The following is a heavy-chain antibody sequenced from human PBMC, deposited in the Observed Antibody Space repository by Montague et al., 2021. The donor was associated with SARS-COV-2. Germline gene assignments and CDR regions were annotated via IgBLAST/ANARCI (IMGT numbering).Heavy chain of an antibody. J-gene: IGHJ4*02. CDR3: ARISGITSWYYDY. Sequence: ETLSLTCTVSGGSVSSGSYYWSWIRQPPGKGLQSIGYTYYTGSTNYNPSLQSRVTISVDSSKNQFSVRLSSVTAADTAVYYCARISGITSWYYDYWGQGTLVTVSS. CDR1: GGSVSSGSYY. D-gene: IGHD1-14*01. CDR2: TYYTGST. V-gene: IGHV4-61*01.